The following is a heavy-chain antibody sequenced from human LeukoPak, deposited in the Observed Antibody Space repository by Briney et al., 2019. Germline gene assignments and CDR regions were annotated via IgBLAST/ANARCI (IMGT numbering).Heavy chain of an antibody. CDR3: ARVVGVAAAFPPHPLYYMDV. CDR1: GGSISSGGYS. Sequence: SETLSLTCGVSGGSISSGGYSWSWIRQPPGKGLEWIGYIYYSGSTSYNPSLKSRVTISVDTSKNQFSLKLSSVTAADTAVYYCARVVGVAAAFPPHPLYYMDVWGKGTTVTISS. V-gene: IGHV4-61*08. CDR2: IYYSGST. J-gene: IGHJ6*03. D-gene: IGHD6-13*01.